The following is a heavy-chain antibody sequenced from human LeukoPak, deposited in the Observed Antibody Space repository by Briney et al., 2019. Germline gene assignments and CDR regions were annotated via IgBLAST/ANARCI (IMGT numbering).Heavy chain of an antibody. D-gene: IGHD6-19*01. CDR3: ARVIQWTFDY. J-gene: IGHJ4*02. CDR1: GFTVSSNY. Sequence: PGGSLRLSCAASGFTVSSNYMSWVRQAPGKGLEWVSVIYSGGSTYYADSVKGRFTISRDNSKNTLYLQMNSLRAEDTVVYYCARVIQWTFDYWGQGTLVTVSS. CDR2: IYSGGST. V-gene: IGHV3-66*01.